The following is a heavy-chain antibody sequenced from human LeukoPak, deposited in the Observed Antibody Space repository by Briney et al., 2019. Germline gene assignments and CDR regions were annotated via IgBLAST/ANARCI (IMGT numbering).Heavy chain of an antibody. Sequence: GESLKISCQVSGFIFTNYWIGWVRQMPGKGLESMGLIYPADSDTTYSPSFQGQVTISVDKSINTAYLQWSSLKASDTAIYYCARRGEAMDPFDYWGQGTLVTVSS. CDR1: GFIFTNYW. D-gene: IGHD5-18*01. CDR2: IYPADSDT. J-gene: IGHJ4*02. V-gene: IGHV5-51*01. CDR3: ARRGEAMDPFDY.